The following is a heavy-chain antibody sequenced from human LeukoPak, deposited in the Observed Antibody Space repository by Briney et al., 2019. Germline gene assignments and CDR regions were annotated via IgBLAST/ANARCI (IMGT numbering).Heavy chain of an antibody. CDR2: IIPIFGTA. V-gene: IGHV1-69*13. D-gene: IGHD2-8*01. J-gene: IGHJ4*02. Sequence: ASVKVSCKASGGTFSSYAISWVRQAPGQGLEWMGGIIPIFGTANYAQKFQGRVTITADESTSTAYMELSSLRSEDTAVYYCARGPLILGYCTNGVCYRNYFDYWGQGTLVTVSS. CDR3: ARGPLILGYCTNGVCYRNYFDY. CDR1: GGTFSSYA.